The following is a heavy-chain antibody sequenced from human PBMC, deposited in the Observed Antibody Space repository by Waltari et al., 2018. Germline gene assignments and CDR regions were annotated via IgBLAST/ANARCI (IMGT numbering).Heavy chain of an antibody. CDR3: ARDHITNGNNFDYLDY. CDR1: GFIFSSYA. Sequence: QVQLVESGGGVVQPGRSLRLSCVASGFIFSSYAIHWVRRAPGKGLEWVAVISYDGINKYYADSVKGRFTISRDNSDNTLYLQMNSLRAEDTALYYCARDHITNGNNFDYLDYWGQGTLVTVSS. J-gene: IGHJ4*02. V-gene: IGHV3-30-3*01. CDR2: ISYDGINK. D-gene: IGHD2-8*01.